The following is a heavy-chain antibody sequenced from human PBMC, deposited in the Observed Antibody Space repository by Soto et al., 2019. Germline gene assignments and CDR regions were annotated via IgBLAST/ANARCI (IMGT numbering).Heavy chain of an antibody. V-gene: IGHV1-69*02. CDR1: GGTFSSYT. Sequence: SVKVSCKASGGTFSSYTISWVRQAPGQGLEWMGRIIPILGIANYAQKFQGRVTITADKSTSTAYMELSSLRSEDTAVYYCARALSVVAATFDYWGQGTLVTVSS. J-gene: IGHJ4*02. D-gene: IGHD2-15*01. CDR2: IIPILGIA. CDR3: ARALSVVAATFDY.